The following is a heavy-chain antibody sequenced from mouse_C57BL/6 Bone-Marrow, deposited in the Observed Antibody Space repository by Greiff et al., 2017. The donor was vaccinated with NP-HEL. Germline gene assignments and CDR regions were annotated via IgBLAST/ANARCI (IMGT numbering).Heavy chain of an antibody. V-gene: IGHV2-2*01. J-gene: IGHJ3*01. CDR3: ARGGRTAQVSAWFAY. D-gene: IGHD3-2*02. CDR1: GFSLTSYG. CDR2: IWSGGST. Sequence: VQLQQSGPGLVQPSQSLSITCTVSGFSLTSYGVHWVRQSPGKGLEWLGVIWSGGSTDYNAAFISRLSISKDNSKSQVFFKMNSLQADDTAIYYCARGGRTAQVSAWFAYWGQGTMVTVSA.